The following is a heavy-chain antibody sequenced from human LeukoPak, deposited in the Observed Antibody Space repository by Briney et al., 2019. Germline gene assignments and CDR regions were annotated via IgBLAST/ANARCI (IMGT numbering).Heavy chain of an antibody. Sequence: GGSLRLSCAASGFTFSSYGMHWVRQAPGKGLEWVAFIRYDGSNKYYADSVKGRFTISRDNSKNTLYLQMNSLRAEDTAVYYCARDYYDSSGYYYFDYWGQGTLVTVSS. V-gene: IGHV3-30*02. J-gene: IGHJ4*02. D-gene: IGHD3-22*01. CDR3: ARDYYDSSGYYYFDY. CDR2: IRYDGSNK. CDR1: GFTFSSYG.